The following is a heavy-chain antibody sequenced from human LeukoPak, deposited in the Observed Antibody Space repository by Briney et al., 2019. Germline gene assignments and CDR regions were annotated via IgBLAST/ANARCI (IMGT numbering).Heavy chain of an antibody. Sequence: GGSLRLSCEASGFTFSSYGITWVRQAPGKGLEWVSGISGGSDTTHYAASVKGRFTISRDNSKNTLYLQMNSLRAEDTAVYYCAKVNYDSSGDDAFDIRGQGTMVTVSS. D-gene: IGHD3-22*01. J-gene: IGHJ3*02. CDR2: ISGGSDTT. V-gene: IGHV3-23*01. CDR1: GFTFSSYG. CDR3: AKVNYDSSGDDAFDI.